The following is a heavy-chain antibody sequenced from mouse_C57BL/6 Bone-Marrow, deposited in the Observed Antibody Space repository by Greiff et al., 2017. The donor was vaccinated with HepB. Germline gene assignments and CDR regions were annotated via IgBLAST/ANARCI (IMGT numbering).Heavy chain of an antibody. J-gene: IGHJ2*01. CDR2: IFPGSGST. CDR1: GYTFTSYW. Sequence: VQLQQPGAELVKPGASVKMSCKASGYTFTSYWITWVKQRPGQGLEWIGDIFPGSGSTNYNEKFQSQATLTVDTYSSTAYRQLSSLTSEDSAVYYCARGGYDPEGAYYFDYWSQGTTLTVSS. V-gene: IGHV1-55*01. CDR3: ARGGYDPEGAYYFDY. D-gene: IGHD2-3*01.